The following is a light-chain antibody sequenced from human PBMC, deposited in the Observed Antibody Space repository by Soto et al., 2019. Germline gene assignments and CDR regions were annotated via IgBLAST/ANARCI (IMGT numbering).Light chain of an antibody. Sequence: QSALPQPASVSGSPGQSITLSCTGTSSDVGGFDSVSWYQQHPGSAPKLMIYEVTNRPSGVSHRFSGSKSGNTASLTISGLQTEDEADYYCSSYTSSNTLVFGTGTKLTVL. J-gene: IGLJ1*01. CDR3: SSYTSSNTLV. CDR2: EVT. V-gene: IGLV2-14*01. CDR1: SSDVGGFDS.